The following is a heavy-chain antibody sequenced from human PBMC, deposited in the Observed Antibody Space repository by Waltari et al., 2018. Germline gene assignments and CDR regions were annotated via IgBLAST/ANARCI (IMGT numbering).Heavy chain of an antibody. CDR2: INPSGGSK. J-gene: IGHJ3*02. D-gene: IGHD1-26*01. CDR1: GYTFPSYY. Sequence: QVPLVQSGAEVKTPGASVKVCCKASGYTFPSYYIHWVRKDPGQGLEWMGIINPSGGSKSYAKKFQGRVTMTRDTSTSTVYMELSSLRSEDTAVYYCARSKRSRSGAFDIWGQGTMVTVSS. CDR3: ARSKRSRSGAFDI. V-gene: IGHV1-46*01.